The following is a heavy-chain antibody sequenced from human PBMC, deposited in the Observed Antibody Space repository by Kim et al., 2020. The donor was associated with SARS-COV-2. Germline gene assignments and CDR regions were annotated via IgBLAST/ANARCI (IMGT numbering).Heavy chain of an antibody. Sequence: SETLSLTCTVSGGSISSGGYYWSWIRQHPGKGLEWIGYIYYSGSTYYNPSLKSRVTISVDTSKNQFSLKLSSVTAADTAVYYCAREPVARHWYFDLWGRGTLVTVSS. V-gene: IGHV4-31*03. CDR3: AREPVARHWYFDL. CDR2: IYYSGST. J-gene: IGHJ2*01. CDR1: GGSISSGGYY.